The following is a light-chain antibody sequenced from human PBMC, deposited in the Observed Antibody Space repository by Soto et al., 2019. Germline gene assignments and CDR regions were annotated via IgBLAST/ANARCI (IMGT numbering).Light chain of an antibody. Sequence: QSVLTQPPSASGSLGKSVTISCTGTSSDVGGYKSVSWYQQHPDKAPNLIIYEVSKRPSGVPDRFSGSKSGNTASLIVSGLKPEDEADYYCSSFAGSNSLVFGRGTKLTVL. CDR2: EVS. CDR3: SSFAGSNSLV. V-gene: IGLV2-8*01. J-gene: IGLJ2*01. CDR1: SSDVGGYKS.